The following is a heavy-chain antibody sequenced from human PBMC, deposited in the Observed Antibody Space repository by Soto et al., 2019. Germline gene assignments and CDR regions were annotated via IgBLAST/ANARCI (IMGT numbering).Heavy chain of an antibody. V-gene: IGHV1-69*13. CDR1: GGTFSSYA. CDR2: IIPIFSTA. CDR3: SCERSPLRRHSIVVRGMDV. D-gene: IGHD6-6*01. J-gene: IGHJ6*02. Sequence: ASVKVSCKASGGTFSSYAISWVRQAPGQRHERMGGIIPIFSTANYAQKFQGRVTITADESTSTAYMELSILRSEDTAVYFCSCERSPLRRHSIVVRGMDVWGQGTTVTVSS.